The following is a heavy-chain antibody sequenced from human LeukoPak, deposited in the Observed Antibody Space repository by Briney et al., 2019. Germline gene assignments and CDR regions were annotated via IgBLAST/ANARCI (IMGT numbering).Heavy chain of an antibody. D-gene: IGHD3-10*01. CDR1: GFTFSDHY. J-gene: IGHJ6*03. V-gene: IGHV3-72*01. CDR3: ARVASGSYFPEPYNYYMDV. CDR2: TRNKANSYTT. Sequence: GGSLRLSCAASGFTFSDHYMDWVRQAPGKGLEWVGRTRNKANSYTTEYAASVKGRFTISRDDSKNSLYLQMNSLRAEDTAVYYCARVASGSYFPEPYNYYMDVWGKGTTVTVSS.